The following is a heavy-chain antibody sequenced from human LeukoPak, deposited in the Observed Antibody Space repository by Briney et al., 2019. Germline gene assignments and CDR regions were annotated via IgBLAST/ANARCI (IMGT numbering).Heavy chain of an antibody. J-gene: IGHJ6*02. CDR2: ISYDGSNK. CDR1: GFTFSSYA. CDR3: ARDRVVAATTGGYYYYYGMDV. Sequence: GGSLRLSCAASGFTFSSYAMHWVRQAPGKGLEWVAVISYDGSNKYYADSVKGRFTISRDNSKNTLYLQMNSLRAEDTAVYYCARDRVVAATTGGYYYYYGMDVWGQGTTVTVSS. D-gene: IGHD2-15*01. V-gene: IGHV3-30-3*01.